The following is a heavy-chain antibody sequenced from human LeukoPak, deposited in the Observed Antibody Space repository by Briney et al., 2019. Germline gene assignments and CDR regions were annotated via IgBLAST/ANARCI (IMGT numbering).Heavy chain of an antibody. Sequence: PGGSLRLSCAASGFTFSSYGMHWVRQAPGKGLEWVSVIYSGGSTYYADSVKGRFTISRDNSKNTLYLQMNSLRAEDTAVYYCAGTYYYGSGRDYWGQGTLVTVSS. CDR2: IYSGGST. CDR3: AGTYYYGSGRDY. J-gene: IGHJ4*02. CDR1: GFTFSSYG. D-gene: IGHD3-10*01. V-gene: IGHV3-NL1*01.